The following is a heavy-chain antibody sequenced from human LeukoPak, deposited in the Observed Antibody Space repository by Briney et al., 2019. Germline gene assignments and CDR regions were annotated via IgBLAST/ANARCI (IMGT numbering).Heavy chain of an antibody. CDR2: IYYSGST. V-gene: IGHV4-59*01. D-gene: IGHD3-9*01. CDR3: ARGRYDILTGYYFYFFDY. Sequence: TSETLSLTCTVSGGSISSYYWSWIRQPPGKGLEWIGYIYYSGSTNYNLSLKSRVTISVDTSKNQFSLKLNSVTAADTAVYYCARGRYDILTGYYFYFFDYWGQGTLVTVSS. CDR1: GGSISSYY. J-gene: IGHJ4*02.